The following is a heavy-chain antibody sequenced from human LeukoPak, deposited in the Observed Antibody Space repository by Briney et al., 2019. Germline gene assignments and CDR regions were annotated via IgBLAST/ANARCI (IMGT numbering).Heavy chain of an antibody. J-gene: IGHJ4*02. D-gene: IGHD6-13*01. CDR1: GFTFSSYA. CDR2: ISGSGGST. Sequence: PGGSLRLSCAASGFTFSSYAMSWVRQAPGKGLEWVSAISGSGGSTYYADSVKGRFTISRDNSKNTLYLQMNSLRAEDTAVYYCAPKVGGQSSIAAAGTGDLLDYWGQGTLVTVSS. V-gene: IGHV3-23*01. CDR3: APKVGGQSSIAAAGTGDLLDY.